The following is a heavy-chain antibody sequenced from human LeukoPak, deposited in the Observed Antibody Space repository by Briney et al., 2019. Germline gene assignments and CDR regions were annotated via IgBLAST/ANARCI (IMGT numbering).Heavy chain of an antibody. V-gene: IGHV3-23*01. CDR1: GFTFNSYA. J-gene: IGHJ6*03. Sequence: GGSLRLSCAAPGFTFNSYAMNWVRQAPGKGLEWVSAISGRGSSTYYADSVKGRFSLSRDSSKNTLYLQMNSLRAEDTAVYYCAKDEVVPSYYYIDVWGKGTTVTVSS. D-gene: IGHD2-2*01. CDR2: ISGRGSST. CDR3: AKDEVVPSYYYIDV.